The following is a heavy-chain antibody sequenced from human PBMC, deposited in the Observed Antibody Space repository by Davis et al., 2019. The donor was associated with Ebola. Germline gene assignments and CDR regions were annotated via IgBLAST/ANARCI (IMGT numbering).Heavy chain of an antibody. CDR2: MYDSGST. D-gene: IGHD3-16*01. V-gene: IGHV4-59*12. CDR3: ARLNVVGGWSNWFDP. Sequence: PSETLSLTCSASGGSISTYSWAWIRQPPGKGLECLGYMYDSGSTNYNPSLKSRVTMSADPSENRVSLKMTSVTAADTAVYYCARLNVVGGWSNWFDPWGQGTLVIVSS. J-gene: IGHJ5*02. CDR1: GGSISTYS.